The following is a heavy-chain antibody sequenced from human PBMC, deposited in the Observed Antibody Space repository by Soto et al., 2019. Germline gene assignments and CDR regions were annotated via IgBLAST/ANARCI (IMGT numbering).Heavy chain of an antibody. D-gene: IGHD3-16*02. CDR1: GFTFSSYG. CDR2: IWYDGSNK. V-gene: IGHV3-33*01. Sequence: QVQLVESGGGVVQPGRSLRLSCAASGFTFSSYGMHWVRQAPGKGLEWVAVIWYDGSNKYYADSVKGRFTISRANSKNTLYLQMNSLRAEDTAVYYCARDLITFGGVIVPFDYWGQGTLVTVSS. J-gene: IGHJ4*02. CDR3: ARDLITFGGVIVPFDY.